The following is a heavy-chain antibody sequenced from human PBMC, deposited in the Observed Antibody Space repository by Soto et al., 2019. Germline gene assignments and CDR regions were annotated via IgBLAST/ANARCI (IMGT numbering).Heavy chain of an antibody. Sequence: EVQLVESGGGLVQPGGSLRLSCAASGFTFSSHWIHWVRQAPGKGLVWVARIEGDGGTIGYADSVKGRFTISRDNAKNTVYLQMNSLRAEDTAVYYCARVRFLEWLGPMDVWGQGTTVTVSS. CDR2: IEGDGGTI. CDR1: GFTFSSHW. V-gene: IGHV3-74*01. D-gene: IGHD3-3*01. J-gene: IGHJ6*02. CDR3: ARVRFLEWLGPMDV.